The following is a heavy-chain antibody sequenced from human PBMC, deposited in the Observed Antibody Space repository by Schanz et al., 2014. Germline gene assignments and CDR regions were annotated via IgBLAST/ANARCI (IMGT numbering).Heavy chain of an antibody. CDR1: GLNFDYYG. CDR2: IGYDGSEK. D-gene: IGHD6-13*01. CDR3: ARDSGSSSWYPSDY. Sequence: QVQLVESGGGVVQPGRSLRLSCATSGLNFDYYGMNWVRQAPGKGLEWVANIGYDGSEKYYVDSVKGRFTISRDNSKDTLDLQMNSLRAEDTAIYYCARDSGSSSWYPSDYWGQGTLVTVSS. J-gene: IGHJ4*02. V-gene: IGHV3-33*01.